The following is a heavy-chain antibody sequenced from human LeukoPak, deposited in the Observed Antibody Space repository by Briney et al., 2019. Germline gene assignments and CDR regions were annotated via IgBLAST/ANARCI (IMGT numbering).Heavy chain of an antibody. CDR2: IYYTGST. J-gene: IGHJ5*02. CDR1: GGSISTYY. CDR3: ARVGAGATVHWFDP. V-gene: IGHV4-59*01. D-gene: IGHD1-26*01. Sequence: KPSETLSLTCTVSGGSISTYYWSWIRQPPGKGLEWIGYIYYTGSTSYNPSLKSRVTMSLDASKNQFSLELNSVTPADTAVYYCARVGAGATVHWFDPWGQGTLVTVSS.